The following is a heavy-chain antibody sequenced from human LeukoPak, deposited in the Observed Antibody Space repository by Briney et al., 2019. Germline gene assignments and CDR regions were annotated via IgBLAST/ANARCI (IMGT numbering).Heavy chain of an antibody. D-gene: IGHD4-17*01. CDR1: GYTFTSYD. V-gene: IGHV1-8*03. Sequence: ASVKVSCKASGYTFTSYDINWVRQATGQGLEWMGWMNPNSGNTGYAQKFQGRVTITRNTSISTAYMELSSLRSEDTAVYYCASHYGDYVGDAGRGGYYYMDVWGKGTTVTVSS. CDR3: ASHYGDYVGDAGRGGYYYMDV. CDR2: MNPNSGNT. J-gene: IGHJ6*03.